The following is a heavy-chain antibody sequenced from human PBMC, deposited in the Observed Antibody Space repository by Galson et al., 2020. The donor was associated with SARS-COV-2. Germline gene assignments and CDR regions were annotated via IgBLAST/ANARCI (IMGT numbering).Heavy chain of an antibody. Sequence: SETLSLTCTVSGGSISSSNYYWGWIRQPPGKGLEWIGNIYYSGSTYYNPSLKSRVSISVDTSKNQFSLKLSSVTAADTAVYFCARVAYGTSVYYYYYMDVWGKGTTVTVSS. CDR1: GGSISSSNYY. CDR3: ARVAYGTSVYYYYYMDV. CDR2: IYYSGST. V-gene: IGHV4-39*07. D-gene: IGHD4-17*01. J-gene: IGHJ6*03.